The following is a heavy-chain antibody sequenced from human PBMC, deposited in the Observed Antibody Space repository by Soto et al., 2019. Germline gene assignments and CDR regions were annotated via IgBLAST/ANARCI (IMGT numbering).Heavy chain of an antibody. CDR1: GYSFTSYW. Sequence: GEYLKISCKGSGYSFTSYWIGWVRQMPGKGLEWMGIIYPGDSDTRYSTSFQGQVTISADKSISNAYLQWSSLKASDTAMYYCASHVSAGRYYYYGMDVWGQGTTVTVSS. D-gene: IGHD6-13*01. CDR3: ASHVSAGRYYYYGMDV. CDR2: IYPGDSDT. J-gene: IGHJ6*02. V-gene: IGHV5-51*01.